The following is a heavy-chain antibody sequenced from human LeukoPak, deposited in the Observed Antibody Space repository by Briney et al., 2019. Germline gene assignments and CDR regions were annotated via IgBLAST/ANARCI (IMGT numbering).Heavy chain of an antibody. CDR3: ARAGWYCSGGSCLVDWFDP. Sequence: ASVKVSCKASGYTFTGYYMHWVRQAPGQGLEWMGWINPNSGGTNYAQKFQGRVTMIRDTSISTAYMELSRLRSDDTAVYYCARAGWYCSGGSCLVDWFDPWGQGTLVTVSS. V-gene: IGHV1-2*02. J-gene: IGHJ5*02. D-gene: IGHD2-15*01. CDR1: GYTFTGYY. CDR2: INPNSGGT.